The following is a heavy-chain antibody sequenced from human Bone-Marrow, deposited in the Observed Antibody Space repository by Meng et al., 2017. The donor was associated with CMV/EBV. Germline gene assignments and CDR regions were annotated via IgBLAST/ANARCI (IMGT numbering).Heavy chain of an antibody. V-gene: IGHV3-21*01. J-gene: IGHJ6*02. D-gene: IGHD1-26*01. CDR1: GFIFSNFV. CDR2: ISSSSSYI. Sequence: GEFLMISCSASGFIFSNFVMNWLRQAPEKGLEWVSSISSSSSYIYYADSVKGRFTISRDNAKNSLYLQMNSLRAEDTAVYYCASGPPGGIVPASPDYYYGIDVWGQGTTVTVSS. CDR3: ASGPPGGIVPASPDYYYGIDV.